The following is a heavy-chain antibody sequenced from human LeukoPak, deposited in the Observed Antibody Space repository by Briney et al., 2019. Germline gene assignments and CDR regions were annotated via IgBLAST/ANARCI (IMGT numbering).Heavy chain of an antibody. V-gene: IGHV6-1*01. Sequence: SQTLSLTCAISGDSVSSNSVTWNWIKQSPSRGLEWLGRAYYRSTWYNDYAVSVRGRITVNPDTSKNQFSLHLNSVTPEDTAVYYCARRLTQYDCFDPWGQGILVTVSS. CDR3: ARRLTQYDCFDP. D-gene: IGHD2-2*01. CDR2: AYYRSTWYN. CDR1: GDSVSSNSVT. J-gene: IGHJ5*02.